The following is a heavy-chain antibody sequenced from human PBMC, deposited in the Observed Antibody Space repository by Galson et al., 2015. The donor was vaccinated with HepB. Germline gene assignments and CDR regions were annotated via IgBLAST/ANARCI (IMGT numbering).Heavy chain of an antibody. Sequence: SLRLSCAASGFTFSSYAMHWVRQGPGKGLEWVAFVRYNGNRSYNEDSVKGRFTISRDNSKNTLYLQMNSLRPEDTAVYYCAKDFAVAGFDNWGQGTLVTVSS. CDR1: GFTFSSYA. D-gene: IGHD6-19*01. CDR2: VRYNGNRS. V-gene: IGHV3-30*02. J-gene: IGHJ4*02. CDR3: AKDFAVAGFDN.